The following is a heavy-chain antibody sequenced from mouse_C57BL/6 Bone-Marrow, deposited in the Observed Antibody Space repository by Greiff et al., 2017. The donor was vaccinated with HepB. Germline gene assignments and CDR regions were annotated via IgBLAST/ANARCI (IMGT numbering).Heavy chain of an antibody. CDR1: GYTFTSYD. Sequence: VMLVESGPELVKPGASVKLSCKASGYTFTSYDINWVKQRPGQGLEWIGWIYPRDGSTKYNEKFKGKATLTVDTSSSTAYMELHSLTSEDSAVYFCARRPSFAYWGQGTLVTVSA. D-gene: IGHD6-1*01. CDR3: ARRPSFAY. CDR2: IYPRDGST. J-gene: IGHJ3*01. V-gene: IGHV1-85*01.